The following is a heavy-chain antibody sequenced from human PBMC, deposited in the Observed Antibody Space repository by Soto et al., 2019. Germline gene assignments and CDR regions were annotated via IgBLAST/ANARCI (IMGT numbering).Heavy chain of an antibody. CDR2: IYWNGDQ. D-gene: IGHD4-17*01. Sequence: QITLKESGPPLVKPTQTLTLTCTFSGFSLSTNGVGVAWIRQPPGKVLEWLGLIYWNGDQRYSPSLKSRLAITKDTSRNQVVLTMTNVDPVDTATYYCAYSQDYGENHFYYWGQGTLVTVSS. CDR1: GFSLSTNGVG. J-gene: IGHJ4*02. CDR3: AYSQDYGENHFYY. V-gene: IGHV2-5*01.